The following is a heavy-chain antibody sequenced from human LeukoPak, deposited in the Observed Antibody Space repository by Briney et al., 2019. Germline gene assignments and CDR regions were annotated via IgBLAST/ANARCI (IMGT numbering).Heavy chain of an antibody. CDR3: ARDQTTVSLRKYYYYYMDV. CDR1: EFTSSNYA. J-gene: IGHJ6*03. V-gene: IGHV3-23*01. Sequence: GGSLRLSCAASEFTSSNYAMTWVRQAPGKGLEWVSAMSGGGGISSMSGSGGSTYYADSVKGRFTISRDNSKKTLYLQMDSLRAEDTAVYYCARDQTTVSLRKYYYYYMDVWGKGTTVTVSS. D-gene: IGHD4-11*01. CDR2: MSGGGGISSMSGSGGST.